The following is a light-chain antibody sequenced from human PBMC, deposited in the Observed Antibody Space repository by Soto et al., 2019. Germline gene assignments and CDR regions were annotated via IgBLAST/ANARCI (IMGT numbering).Light chain of an antibody. CDR3: QQYHDTGT. Sequence: SPGERATLSCRASQSLSSNLAWYQQKSGQAPRLLIYGASTRATGIPARFSGSGSGTEFTLTISSLQSEDFAVYYCQQYHDTGTFGQGTKVDIK. V-gene: IGKV3-15*01. CDR2: GAS. J-gene: IGKJ1*01. CDR1: QSLSSN.